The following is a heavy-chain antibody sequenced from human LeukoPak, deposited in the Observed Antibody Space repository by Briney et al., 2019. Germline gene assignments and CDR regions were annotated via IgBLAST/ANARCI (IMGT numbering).Heavy chain of an antibody. D-gene: IGHD3-3*01. V-gene: IGHV3-66*02. J-gene: IGHJ3*02. CDR3: ASRSPSRTYDFWSGYYLHDAFDI. Sequence: GGSLRLSCAASGFTVSSNYMSWVRQAPGKGLEWVSVIYSGGGTYYADSVKGRFTISRDNSKNTLYLQMNSLRAEDTAVYYCASRSPSRTYDFWSGYYLHDAFDIWGQGTMVTVSS. CDR2: IYSGGGT. CDR1: GFTVSSNY.